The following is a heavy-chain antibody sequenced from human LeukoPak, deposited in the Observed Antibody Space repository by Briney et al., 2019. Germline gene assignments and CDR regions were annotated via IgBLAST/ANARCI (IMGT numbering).Heavy chain of an antibody. D-gene: IGHD5-18*01. V-gene: IGHV1-69*13. CDR1: GGTSSSYA. CDR2: IIPIFGTA. Sequence: GASVKVSCKASGGTSSSYAISWVRQAPGQGLEWMGGIIPIFGTANYAQKFQGRVTITADESTSTAYMELSSLRSEDTAVYYCARELPDTAIPDYWGQGTLVTVSS. J-gene: IGHJ4*02. CDR3: ARELPDTAIPDY.